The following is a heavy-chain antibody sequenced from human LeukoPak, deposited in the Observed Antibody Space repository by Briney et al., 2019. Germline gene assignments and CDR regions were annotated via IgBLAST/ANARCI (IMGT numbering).Heavy chain of an antibody. CDR2: IYYRGST. Sequence: PSETLSLTCTVSGGSISSDYWSWIRQPPGKGLEWIGYIYYRGSTNYNPSLKSRVTISVDTSKNQFSLKLSSVTAADTAVYYCARLSGYSSGHYYSDYWGQGTLVAVSS. V-gene: IGHV4-59*01. CDR1: GGSISSDY. J-gene: IGHJ4*02. CDR3: ARLSGYSSGHYYSDY. D-gene: IGHD3-22*01.